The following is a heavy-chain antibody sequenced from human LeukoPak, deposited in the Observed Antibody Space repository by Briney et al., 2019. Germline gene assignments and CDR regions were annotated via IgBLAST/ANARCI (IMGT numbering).Heavy chain of an antibody. CDR3: ARGPRLPSFDY. J-gene: IGHJ4*02. V-gene: IGHV1-69*13. CDR2: IIPIFGTA. D-gene: IGHD6-25*01. Sequence: ASVKVSCKASGGTFSSYAISWVRQAPGQGLEWMGGIIPIFGTANYAQKFQGRATITADESTSTAYMELSSLRSEDTAVYYCARGPRLPSFDYWGQGTLVTVSS. CDR1: GGTFSSYA.